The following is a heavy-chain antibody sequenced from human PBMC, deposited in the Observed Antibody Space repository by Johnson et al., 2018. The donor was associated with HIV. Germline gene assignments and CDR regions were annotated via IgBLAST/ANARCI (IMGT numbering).Heavy chain of an antibody. CDR3: VREKIRAFDI. Sequence: QVQLVESGGGVVQPGRSLRLSCAASGFTFSSYAMHWVRQAPGKGLEWVAVISYDGSNKYYADSVKGRFTISRDNSKNTLYLQMNSLRAEDTAVYYCVREKIRAFDIWGQGTMVTVSS. V-gene: IGHV3-30*04. CDR1: GFTFSSYA. J-gene: IGHJ3*02. CDR2: ISYDGSNK.